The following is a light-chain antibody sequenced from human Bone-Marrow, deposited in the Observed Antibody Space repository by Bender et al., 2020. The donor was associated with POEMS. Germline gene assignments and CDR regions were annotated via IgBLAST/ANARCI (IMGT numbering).Light chain of an antibody. CDR2: EVN. Sequence: QSALTQPASVSGSPGQSIAISCTGTSSDVGGFNYVSWYQQHPGKAPKLIIYEVNNRPSGVSDRFSGSKSGNTASLTISGLQAEDDTDYYCASYTTSSTYVFGTGTKVTVL. J-gene: IGLJ1*01. CDR3: ASYTTSSTYV. V-gene: IGLV2-14*01. CDR1: SSDVGGFNY.